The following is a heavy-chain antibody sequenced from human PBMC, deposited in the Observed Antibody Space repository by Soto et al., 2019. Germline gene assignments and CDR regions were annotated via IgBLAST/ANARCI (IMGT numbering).Heavy chain of an antibody. CDR1: GGYISSGGHY. V-gene: IGHV4-31*03. CDR2: IYYTGTT. D-gene: IGHD2-2*01. Sequence: QVQLQDSGPGLVKPSQALSPICTVSGGYISSGGHYWSWIRQHPGKGLEWIGYIYYTGTTYYNPSLRSRLTISVDSSRNQCSRRLSSVTAADAAVYYCAREGETSNYFDDWGQGTLVTVSS. J-gene: IGHJ4*02. CDR3: AREGETSNYFDD.